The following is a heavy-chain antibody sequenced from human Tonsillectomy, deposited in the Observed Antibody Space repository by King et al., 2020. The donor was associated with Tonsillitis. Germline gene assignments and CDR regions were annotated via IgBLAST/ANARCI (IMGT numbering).Heavy chain of an antibody. CDR2: ISSDGGIK. D-gene: IGHD2-2*01. CDR1: GFSFSSYA. J-gene: IGHJ6*02. Sequence: HGQLVQSGGGVVQPGRSLRLSCAASGFSFSSYAIHWVRQAPGKGLEWVAVISSDGGIKYSADFVKGRFTISRDNSKNTLYLQMNSLRAEDTAVYYCVCAPGDYYYYDMHVWGQGTTVTVSS. V-gene: IGHV3-30*04. CDR3: VCAPGDYYYYDMHV.